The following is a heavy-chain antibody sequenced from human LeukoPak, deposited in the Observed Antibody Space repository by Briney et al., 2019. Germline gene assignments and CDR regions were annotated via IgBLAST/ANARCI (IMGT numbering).Heavy chain of an antibody. CDR1: GGTFISYS. CDR3: ARDPRGGSYYFDN. CDR2: IISVRDIA. D-gene: IGHD1-26*01. J-gene: IGHJ4*02. Sequence: SVKVSCKVSGGTFISYSLSWVRQAPGQGLEWMGRIISVRDIANYAQKFQGRVTITLDQSTSTTYMTLSGLRSEDSAMYYCARDPRGGSYYFDNWGQGTLVTVSS. V-gene: IGHV1-69*04.